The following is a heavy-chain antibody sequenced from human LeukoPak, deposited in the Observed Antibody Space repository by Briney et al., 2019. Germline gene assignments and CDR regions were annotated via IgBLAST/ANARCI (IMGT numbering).Heavy chain of an antibody. CDR1: GFTFSNAW. Sequence: GGSLRLSCAASGFTFSNAWMSWVRQAPGEGLEWVGLIKSKTAGGTTDYAAPVKGRFTISRDDSKNTLYLQMNSLKTEDAAVYYYTTVGAYGSGSELDYWGQGTLVTVSS. V-gene: IGHV3-15*01. D-gene: IGHD3-10*01. CDR3: TTVGAYGSGSELDY. CDR2: IKSKTAGGTT. J-gene: IGHJ4*02.